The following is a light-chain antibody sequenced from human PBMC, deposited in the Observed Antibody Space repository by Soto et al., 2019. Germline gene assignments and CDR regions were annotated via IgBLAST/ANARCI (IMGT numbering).Light chain of an antibody. V-gene: IGKV3-15*01. CDR2: GAS. J-gene: IGKJ1*01. CDR3: QQYRSWPRT. CDR1: QSVDIS. Sequence: EIVLTQSPATLSVSPGERVILSCRASQSVDISLAWYQQKPGQAPRLLIYGASTRATDMPGTFSGRGSGTEFTLNITSLRPEDFGVYYCQQYRSWPRTFGQGTKVEIK.